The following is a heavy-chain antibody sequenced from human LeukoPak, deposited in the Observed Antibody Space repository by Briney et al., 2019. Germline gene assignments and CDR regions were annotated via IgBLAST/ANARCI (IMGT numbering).Heavy chain of an antibody. CDR3: TRDLSTVDGTGN. D-gene: IGHD6-19*01. V-gene: IGHV3-7*04. CDR2: IRKDGDDK. CDR1: GFTLGSYW. J-gene: IGHJ4*02. Sequence: RGSLRLSCAASGFTLGSYWMGWARQAPGKGLEWVAIIRKDGDDKYYVASVKGRFTTARDNAKNSLYLQMNSLRVEDTAVYYCTRDLSTVDGTGNWGQGTLVTVSS.